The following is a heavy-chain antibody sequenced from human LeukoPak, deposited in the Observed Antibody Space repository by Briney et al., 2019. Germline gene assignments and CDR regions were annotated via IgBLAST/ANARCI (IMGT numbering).Heavy chain of an antibody. J-gene: IGHJ5*02. CDR1: GYTFSDYY. Sequence: GASVKVSCKTSGYTFSDYYVHWVRQAPGQGLEWMGWMNPNSGSTGCAQKFQGRVTMTRNTSISTAYMELSSLRSEDTAVYYCARDRIAAAGTYSWFDPWGQGTLVTVSS. CDR3: ARDRIAAAGTYSWFDP. D-gene: IGHD6-13*01. CDR2: MNPNSGST. V-gene: IGHV1-8*02.